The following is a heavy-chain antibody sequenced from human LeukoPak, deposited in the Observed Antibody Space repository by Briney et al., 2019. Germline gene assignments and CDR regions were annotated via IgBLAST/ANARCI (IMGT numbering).Heavy chain of an antibody. J-gene: IGHJ4*02. CDR1: GYTFSGYY. CDR3: ARAPRGYCSGGSCFDY. Sequence: ASVKVSCKAPGYTFSGYYMHWVRQAPGQGLDWLGWIHPDSGGTNSAQKFRGRVTMTRDTSISTVYMELSRLKSDDTAVYYCARAPRGYCSGGSCFDYWGQGTLVTVSS. CDR2: IHPDSGGT. V-gene: IGHV1-2*02. D-gene: IGHD2-15*01.